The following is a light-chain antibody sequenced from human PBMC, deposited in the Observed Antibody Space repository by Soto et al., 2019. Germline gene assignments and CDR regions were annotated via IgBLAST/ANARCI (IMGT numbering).Light chain of an antibody. CDR2: GAA. V-gene: IGKV3-15*01. Sequence: EIVMTQSPVILSVSPGERATLSCRASQSVGTNLAWYQQKPGQAPRLLISGAATRATGIPARFSGRGSGTEFTLTVSSLQSEDFAVYYCQQYNNWPRPFGQGTKVDIK. CDR3: QQYNNWPRP. J-gene: IGKJ1*01. CDR1: QSVGTN.